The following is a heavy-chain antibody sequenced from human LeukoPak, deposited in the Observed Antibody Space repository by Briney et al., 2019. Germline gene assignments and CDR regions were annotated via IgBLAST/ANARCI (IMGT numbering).Heavy chain of an antibody. J-gene: IGHJ4*02. CDR1: GFTFSSYE. D-gene: IGHD6-19*01. CDR3: ARDSADSGWLDY. CDR2: ISSRGSPI. Sequence: GGSLRLSCAASGFTFSSYEMNWVRQAPGKGLEWVSYISSRGSPIYYADSVKGRFTISRDNVKNSLHLQMNNLRAEDAAVYYCARDSADSGWLDYWGQGTLVTVSS. V-gene: IGHV3-48*03.